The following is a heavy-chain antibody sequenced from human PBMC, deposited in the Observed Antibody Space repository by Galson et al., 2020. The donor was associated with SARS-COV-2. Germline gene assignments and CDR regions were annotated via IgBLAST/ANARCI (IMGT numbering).Heavy chain of an antibody. Sequence: SETLSLTCTVSGYSISSGYYWGWIRQPPGKGLEWIGSIYHSGSTYYNPSLKSRVTISVDTSKNQFSLKLSSVTAADTAVYYCARAAFDHDFSSYYYYYYMDVWGKGTTVTVSS. CDR3: ARAAFDHDFSSYYYYYYMDV. CDR1: GYSISSGYY. D-gene: IGHD3-3*01. J-gene: IGHJ6*03. V-gene: IGHV4-38-2*02. CDR2: IYHSGST.